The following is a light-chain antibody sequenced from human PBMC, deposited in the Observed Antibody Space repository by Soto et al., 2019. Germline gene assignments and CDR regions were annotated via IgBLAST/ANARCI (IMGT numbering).Light chain of an antibody. CDR3: CSYAGSSTFYV. CDR2: EGS. V-gene: IGLV2-23*01. Sequence: QSVLTQPASLSGSPGQAITLSCTGTSSDVGSYNLVSWYQQHPGKAPKLMIYEGSKRPSGVSNRFSGSKSGNTASLTISGLQAEDEADYYCCSYAGSSTFYVFGTGTRSPS. J-gene: IGLJ1*01. CDR1: SSDVGSYNL.